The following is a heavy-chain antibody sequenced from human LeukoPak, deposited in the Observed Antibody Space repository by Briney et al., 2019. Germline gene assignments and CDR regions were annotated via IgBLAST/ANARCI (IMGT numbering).Heavy chain of an antibody. J-gene: IGHJ4*02. CDR1: GFTFSDYA. CDR3: AKDLGAGGGSVFDY. V-gene: IGHV3-23*01. CDR2: ISGSGDNT. Sequence: GGSLRLSCAASGFTFSDYAMSWVRQAPGKGLEWVSAISGSGDNTYYADSVKGRFTISRDNSKNTLYLQMNSLRAEDTAVYYCAKDLGAGGGSVFDYWGQGTLVTVSS. D-gene: IGHD3-10*01.